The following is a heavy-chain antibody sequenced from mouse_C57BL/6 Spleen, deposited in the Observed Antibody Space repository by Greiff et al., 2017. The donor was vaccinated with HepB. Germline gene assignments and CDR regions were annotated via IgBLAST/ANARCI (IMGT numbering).Heavy chain of an antibody. Sequence: VKLVASGGGLVKPGGSLKLSCAASGFPFSSYTMSWVRQTPEKGLEWVATIRGGGGNTYYPDSVKGRFTMSGDNAKNTLYLQMSSLRSEDTALYYCARQGYYSNYDGWYFDVWGTGTTVTVSS. D-gene: IGHD2-5*01. J-gene: IGHJ1*03. CDR1: GFPFSSYT. V-gene: IGHV5-9*01. CDR3: ARQGYYSNYDGWYFDV. CDR2: IRGGGGNT.